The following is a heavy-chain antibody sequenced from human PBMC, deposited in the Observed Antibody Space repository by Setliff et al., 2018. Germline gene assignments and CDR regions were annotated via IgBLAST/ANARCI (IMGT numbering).Heavy chain of an antibody. CDR1: GFIFNNTW. D-gene: IGHD3-3*01. CDR3: TTDPYRPYYDFWSGFYT. CDR2: IKSNSDGGTT. Sequence: PGGSLRLSCAASGFIFNNTWMSWVRQAPGKGLEWVGRIKSNSDGGTTDYAAPVKGRFTISRNDSENTVFLQMNNLNTEDTAVYYCTTDPYRPYYDFWSGFYTWGQGALVTVSS. V-gene: IGHV3-15*01. J-gene: IGHJ5*02.